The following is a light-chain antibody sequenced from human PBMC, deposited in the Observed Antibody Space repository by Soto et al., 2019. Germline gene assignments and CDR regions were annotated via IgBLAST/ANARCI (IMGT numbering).Light chain of an antibody. J-gene: IGLJ3*02. CDR3: AAWDDSLNGWV. CDR1: ISDIGGYNF. V-gene: IGLV2-14*01. Sequence: QSALTQPASVSGSPGQSITISCTGTISDIGGYNFISWYQHHPGKAPKLVIYDVNNRPSGISYRFSGSKSGNTASLTISGLQAEDEADYYCAAWDDSLNGWVFGGGTKLTVL. CDR2: DVN.